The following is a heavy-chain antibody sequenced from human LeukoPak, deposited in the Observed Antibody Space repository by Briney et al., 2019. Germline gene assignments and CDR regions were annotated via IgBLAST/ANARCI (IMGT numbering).Heavy chain of an antibody. V-gene: IGHV3-23*01. J-gene: IGHJ6*02. CDR2: ISGSGGST. CDR3: ARYYYYYYGMDV. CDR1: GITFSSYA. Sequence: GGSLRLSCAASGITFSSYAMGWVRQAPGKGLEWVSAISGSGGSTYYADSVKGRFTISRDTSKNTLYLQMNSLRADDTAVYYCARYYYYYYGMDVWGQGTTVTVSS.